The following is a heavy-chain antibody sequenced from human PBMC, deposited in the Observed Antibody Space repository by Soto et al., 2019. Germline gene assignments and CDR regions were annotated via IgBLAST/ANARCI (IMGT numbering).Heavy chain of an antibody. J-gene: IGHJ4*02. V-gene: IGHV4-34*01. D-gene: IGHD3-10*01. CDR2: INHSGST. CDR1: GGSFSGYY. Sequence: SETLSLTCAVYGGSFSGYYWSWIRQPPGKGLEWIGEINHSGSTNYNPSLKSRVTISVDTSKNQFSLKLSSVTAADTAVYYCARGSEYYNGSGSPYYFDYWGQGTLVTVSS. CDR3: ARGSEYYNGSGSPYYFDY.